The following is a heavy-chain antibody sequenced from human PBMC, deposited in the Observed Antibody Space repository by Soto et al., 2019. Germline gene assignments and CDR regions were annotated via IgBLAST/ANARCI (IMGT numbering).Heavy chain of an antibody. V-gene: IGHV4-59*01. CDR2: IYYNGST. Sequence: PSETLSLTCTVSGGSISSYYWSWIRQPPGKGLEWIGYIYYNGSTNYNPSLKSRVTISVDTSKNQFSLKLSSVTAADTAVYYCARGSIAARGIYYYYGMDVWGQGTTVTVSS. CDR3: ARGSIAARGIYYYYGMDV. J-gene: IGHJ6*02. CDR1: GGSISSYY. D-gene: IGHD6-6*01.